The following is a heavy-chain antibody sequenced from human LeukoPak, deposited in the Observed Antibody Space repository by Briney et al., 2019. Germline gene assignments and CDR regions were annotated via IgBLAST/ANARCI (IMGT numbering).Heavy chain of an antibody. V-gene: IGHV4-34*01. Sequence: SETLSLICAVYGGSFSGYYWSWIPQPPGKGPEWIGEINHSGSTNYNPSLKSRVTISVDTSKNQFSLKLSSVTAADTAVYYCARGRYYGSGSYRYWGQGTLVTVSS. CDR3: ARGRYYGSGSYRY. CDR2: INHSGST. J-gene: IGHJ4*02. CDR1: GGSFSGYY. D-gene: IGHD3-10*01.